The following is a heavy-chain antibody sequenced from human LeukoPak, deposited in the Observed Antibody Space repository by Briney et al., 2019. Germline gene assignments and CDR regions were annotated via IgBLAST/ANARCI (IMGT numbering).Heavy chain of an antibody. D-gene: IGHD6-13*01. V-gene: IGHV3-48*01. J-gene: IGHJ5*02. Sequence: GGSLRLSCAASGLSFSSYNMNWVRQAPGKGPEWVAYITASDTTKYYAGSVKGRFTISRDNAKKSLFLQMNSLSPEDTAVYYCAAASAFSSSWRSWGQGTVVTVSS. CDR2: ITASDTTK. CDR1: GLSFSSYN. CDR3: AAASAFSSSWRS.